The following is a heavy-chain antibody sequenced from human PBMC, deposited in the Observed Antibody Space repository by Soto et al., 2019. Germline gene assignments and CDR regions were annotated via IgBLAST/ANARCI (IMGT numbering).Heavy chain of an antibody. J-gene: IGHJ4*02. CDR3: ARDGSGTYYPTTFDY. D-gene: IGHD3-10*01. V-gene: IGHV4-31*03. CDR2: IYYSGST. CDR1: GGSISSADYY. Sequence: QVQLQESGPGLVKPSQTLSLTCTVSGGSISSADYYWSWIRQHPGKGLEWIGYIYYSGSTYYNPSLKSRVTISVDTSKNQFSLKLSSVTAADTAVYYCARDGSGTYYPTTFDYWGQGTLVTVSS.